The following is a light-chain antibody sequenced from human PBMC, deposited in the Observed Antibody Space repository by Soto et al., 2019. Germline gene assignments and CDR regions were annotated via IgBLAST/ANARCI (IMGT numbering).Light chain of an antibody. J-gene: IGKJ1*01. Sequence: ILMTQSPASLSVSPGERATLSCRASQNIYSNIAWYQQRPGQAPRLLIYRASTRATGVPARFSGSGSGTEFTLTISILQSEDFTVYSCLQYHNLWAFGQETKVEIK. CDR3: LQYHNLWA. V-gene: IGKV3-15*01. CDR1: QNIYSN. CDR2: RAS.